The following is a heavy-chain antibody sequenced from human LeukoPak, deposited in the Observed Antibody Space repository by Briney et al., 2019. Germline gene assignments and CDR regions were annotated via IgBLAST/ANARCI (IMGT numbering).Heavy chain of an antibody. D-gene: IGHD6-19*01. Sequence: GGSLRLPCAASGFTFSSYAMSWVRQAPGKGLEWVSTISDSGGSTYYADSVKGRFTISRDNSKNTLYLQMNSLRAEDTAVYYCAKDSAVAPTRLYYFDYWGQGTLVTVSS. CDR3: AKDSAVAPTRLYYFDY. V-gene: IGHV3-23*01. CDR2: ISDSGGST. CDR1: GFTFSSYA. J-gene: IGHJ4*02.